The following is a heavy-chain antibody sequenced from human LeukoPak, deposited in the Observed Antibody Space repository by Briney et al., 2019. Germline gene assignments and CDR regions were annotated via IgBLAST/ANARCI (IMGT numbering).Heavy chain of an antibody. CDR1: GGTFSSYA. Sequence: SVTVSFTASGGTFSSYAISWVRQAPGQGLEWMGGIIPIFGTANYAQKFQGRVTITTDESTSTAYMELSSLRSEDTAVYYCARERTAGSSSGYYRPKYYFDYWGQGTLVTVSS. J-gene: IGHJ4*02. CDR2: IIPIFGTA. CDR3: ARERTAGSSSGYYRPKYYFDY. D-gene: IGHD3-22*01. V-gene: IGHV1-69*05.